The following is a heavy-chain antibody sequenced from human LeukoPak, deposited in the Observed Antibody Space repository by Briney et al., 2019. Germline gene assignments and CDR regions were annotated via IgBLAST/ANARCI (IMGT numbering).Heavy chain of an antibody. Sequence: SQTLTLTCTVSGGTISSGGYYWSCIRQHPGQDLESIRYIYCSGSTYSNPSLKSRVTISVDTSKNQLYLKLSSVTAGDTAVYYCAREDVPGYSSSGLGGFDYWGQGTLVTVSS. D-gene: IGHD6-13*01. V-gene: IGHV4-31*03. CDR2: IYCSGST. CDR3: AREDVPGYSSSGLGGFDY. CDR1: GGTISSGGYY. J-gene: IGHJ4*02.